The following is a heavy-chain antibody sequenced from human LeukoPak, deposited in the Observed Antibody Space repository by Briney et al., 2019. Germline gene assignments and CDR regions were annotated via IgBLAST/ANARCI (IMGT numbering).Heavy chain of an antibody. J-gene: IGHJ4*02. CDR2: INHSGST. D-gene: IGHD5-24*01. Sequence: PETLSLTCAVYGGSFSGYYWSWIRQPPGKGLEWIGEINHSGSTNYNPSLKSRVTISVDTSMNQFSLKLSSVTAADTAVYYCARVGRDGYNKAPYYFDYWGQGTLVTVSS. CDR1: GGSFSGYY. CDR3: ARVGRDGYNKAPYYFDY. V-gene: IGHV4-34*01.